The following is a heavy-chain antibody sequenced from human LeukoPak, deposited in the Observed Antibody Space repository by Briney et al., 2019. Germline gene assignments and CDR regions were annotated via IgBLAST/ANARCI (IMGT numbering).Heavy chain of an antibody. CDR2: INRDGSST. V-gene: IGHV3-74*01. Sequence: PGGSLRLSCAASGFTLSSFEMNWVRQGPGKGLVWVSRINRDGSSTSYSDSVKGRFTISRDNAKNTLYLQMNSLRAEDTAVYYCARDRETYYDILTGYYTLGDAFDIWGQGTMVTVSS. CDR1: GFTLSSFE. CDR3: ARDRETYYDILTGYYTLGDAFDI. D-gene: IGHD3-9*01. J-gene: IGHJ3*02.